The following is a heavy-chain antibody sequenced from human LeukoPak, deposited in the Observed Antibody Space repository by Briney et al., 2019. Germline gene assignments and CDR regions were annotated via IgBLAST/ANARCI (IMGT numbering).Heavy chain of an antibody. Sequence: GGSLRLSCAASGFTFSSYWMSWVRQAPGKGLEWVANIKQDGSEKYYVDSVKGRFTISRDNAKNSLYLQMNSLRAEDTAVYYCARVGSIAAAGHMYNWFDPWGQGTLVTVSS. CDR3: ARVGSIAAAGHMYNWFDP. CDR2: IKQDGSEK. CDR1: GFTFSSYW. J-gene: IGHJ5*02. V-gene: IGHV3-7*01. D-gene: IGHD6-13*01.